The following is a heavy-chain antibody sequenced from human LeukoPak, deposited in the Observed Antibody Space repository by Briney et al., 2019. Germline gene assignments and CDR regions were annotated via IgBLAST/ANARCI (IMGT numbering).Heavy chain of an antibody. V-gene: IGHV1-46*01. Sequence: ASVKVSCKASGYTFTSYYIHWVRQAPGQGLEWMGIINPSGGSTSYAQKFQGRVTMTGDTSTSTVYMELSSLRVEDTAVYYCGKDHLYCGGGSCYAEYFQHWGQGTLVTFSS. CDR3: GKDHLYCGGGSCYAEYFQH. J-gene: IGHJ1*01. D-gene: IGHD2-15*01. CDR2: INPSGGST. CDR1: GYTFTSYY.